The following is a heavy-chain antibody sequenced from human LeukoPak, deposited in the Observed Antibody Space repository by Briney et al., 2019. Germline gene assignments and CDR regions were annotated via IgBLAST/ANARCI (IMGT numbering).Heavy chain of an antibody. CDR1: GFTFSSYT. V-gene: IGHV3-30*18. CDR3: AKDPSLRTTLPL. Sequence: GGSLRLSCAASGFTFSSYTMNWVRQAPGKGLEWVALISHDGNNKYYGDSVKGRFTISRDDSKKTLYLQMNSLKVEDTAVYFCAKDPSLRTTLPLWGQGTLVTVSS. CDR2: ISHDGNNK. D-gene: IGHD1-1*01. J-gene: IGHJ4*02.